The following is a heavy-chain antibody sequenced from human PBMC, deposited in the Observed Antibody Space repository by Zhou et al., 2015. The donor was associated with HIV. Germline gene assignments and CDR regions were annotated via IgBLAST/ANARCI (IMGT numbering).Heavy chain of an antibody. Sequence: QVQLVQSGAEVKKPGSSVKVSCKASGGTFSSYAISWVRQAPGQGLEWMGGIIPIFGTANYAQKFQGRVTITADESTSTAYMELSSLRSEDTAVYYCARESGGSGPIVTPDAFDSLGPRDNRSPSLQ. D-gene: IGHD2-15*01. V-gene: IGHV1-69*12. CDR2: IIPIFGTA. CDR3: ARESGGSGPIVTPDAFDS. CDR1: GGTFSSYA. J-gene: IGHJ3*01.